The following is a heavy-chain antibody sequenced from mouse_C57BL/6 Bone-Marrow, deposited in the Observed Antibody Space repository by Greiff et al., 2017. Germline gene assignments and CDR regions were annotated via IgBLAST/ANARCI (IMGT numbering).Heavy chain of an antibody. D-gene: IGHD1-1*01. CDR1: GFTFSSYA. J-gene: IGHJ4*01. CDR2: ISSGGDYI. V-gene: IGHV5-9-1*02. Sequence: EVKLVESGEGLVKPGGSLKLSCAASGFTFSSYAMSWVRQTPEKRLEWVAYISSGGDYIYYADTVKGRFTISRDNARNTLYLQMSSLKSEDTAMYYCTRPLLLRFYYAMDYWGQGTSVTVSS. CDR3: TRPLLLRFYYAMDY.